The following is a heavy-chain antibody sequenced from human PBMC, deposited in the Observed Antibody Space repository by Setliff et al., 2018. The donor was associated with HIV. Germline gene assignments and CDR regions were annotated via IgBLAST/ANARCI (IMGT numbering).Heavy chain of an antibody. D-gene: IGHD1-26*01. CDR2: ISYSGTT. CDR3: ARRRPPPSGTYSRYYMDV. CDR1: GGFSSIGSFY. V-gene: IGHV4-59*08. Sequence: SETLSLTCTVSGGFSSIGSFYWGWIRQPPGKGLEWIGHISYSGTTNYNPSLKSRVTMSVDTSKNQFSLRLSSLTAADTAVYYCARRRPPPSGTYSRYYMDVWGKGTTVTVS. J-gene: IGHJ6*03.